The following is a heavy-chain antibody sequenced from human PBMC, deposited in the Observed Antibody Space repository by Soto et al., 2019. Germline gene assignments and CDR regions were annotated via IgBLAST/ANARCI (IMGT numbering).Heavy chain of an antibody. CDR3: ARGYCSGGRCYFGFYGMDV. Sequence: LSLSCAASGFTFSSYGMHWVRQAPGKGLEWVAVIWYDGSNKYYADSVKGRFTISRDNSKNTLYLQMNSLRAEDTAVYYCARGYCSGGRCYFGFYGMDVWGQGTTVTVSS. CDR1: GFTFSSYG. CDR2: IWYDGSNK. V-gene: IGHV3-33*01. D-gene: IGHD2-15*01. J-gene: IGHJ6*02.